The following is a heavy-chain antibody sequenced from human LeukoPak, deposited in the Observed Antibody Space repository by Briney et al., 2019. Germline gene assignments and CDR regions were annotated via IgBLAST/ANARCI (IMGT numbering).Heavy chain of an antibody. CDR1: GYTFTGYY. Sequence: ASVKVSCKASGYTFTGYYMHWVRQAPGQGLEWMGWINPNSGGTNYAQKFQGRVTMTRDTSTSTVYMELSSLRSEDTAVYYCARTEMGGGHDAFDIWGQGTMVTVSS. D-gene: IGHD3-16*01. V-gene: IGHV1-2*02. CDR3: ARTEMGGGHDAFDI. J-gene: IGHJ3*02. CDR2: INPNSGGT.